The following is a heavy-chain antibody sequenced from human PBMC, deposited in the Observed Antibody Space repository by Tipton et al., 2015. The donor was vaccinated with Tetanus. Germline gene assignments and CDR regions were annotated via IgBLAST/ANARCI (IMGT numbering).Heavy chain of an antibody. CDR2: IFHSGST. CDR1: GGSMSNNY. Sequence: TLSLTCTVSGGSMSNNYWSWIRQPPGKGLEWIAYIFHSGSTNYSPSLKSRVAISMDTSKNQISLKLSSVTAADTAVYYCARRSDCSRSRCFDAFDLWGQGTMVTVSS. J-gene: IGHJ3*01. V-gene: IGHV4-59*07. D-gene: IGHD2-2*01. CDR3: ARRSDCSRSRCFDAFDL.